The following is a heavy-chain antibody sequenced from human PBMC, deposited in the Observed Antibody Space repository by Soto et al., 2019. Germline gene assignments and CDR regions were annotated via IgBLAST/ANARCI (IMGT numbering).Heavy chain of an antibody. V-gene: IGHV1-18*04. CDR2: ISAYNGNT. J-gene: IGHJ4*02. D-gene: IGHD3-10*01. Sequence: ASVKVSCKASGYTFTIYGISCVLQAPLQWRDWMGWISAYNGNTNYAQKLQGRVTMTTDTSTSTAYMELRSLRSDDTAVYYCARGTLLWFGELLRGQSLDYWGQGTLVTVSS. CDR1: GYTFTIYG. CDR3: ARGTLLWFGELLRGQSLDY.